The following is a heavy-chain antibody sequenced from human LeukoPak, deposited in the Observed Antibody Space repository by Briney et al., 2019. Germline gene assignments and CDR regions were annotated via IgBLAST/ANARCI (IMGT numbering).Heavy chain of an antibody. CDR3: ALRRYCSGGSCYSGNY. D-gene: IGHD2-15*01. CDR1: GGTFSSYA. Sequence: SVKVSCKASGGTFSSYAISWVRQAPGQGLEWMGGIILIFGTANYAQKFQGRVTITADESTSTAYMELSSLRSEDTAVYYCALRRYCSGGSCYSGNYWGQGTLVTVSS. V-gene: IGHV1-69*13. J-gene: IGHJ4*02. CDR2: IILIFGTA.